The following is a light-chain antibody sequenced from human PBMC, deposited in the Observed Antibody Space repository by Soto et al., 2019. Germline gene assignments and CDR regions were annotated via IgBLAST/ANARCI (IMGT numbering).Light chain of an antibody. CDR2: KVS. V-gene: IGKV2-30*01. J-gene: IGKJ1*01. CDR1: QSLLSSDGNSY. CDR3: MHGTHWPPWT. Sequence: DVVMTQSPLSLPVTLGQPASISCRSNQSLLSSDGNSYLNWFQQRPGQSPRRLTYKVSIRDSGVPDRFSGSGSGTEFTVTLSRVAAEDVGIYYSMHGTHWPPWTFGQGTTVEIK.